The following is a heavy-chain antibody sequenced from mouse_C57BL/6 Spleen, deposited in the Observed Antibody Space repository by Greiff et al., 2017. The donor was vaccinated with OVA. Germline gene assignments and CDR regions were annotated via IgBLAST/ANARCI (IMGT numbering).Heavy chain of an antibody. CDR1: GYTFTSYW. D-gene: IGHD1-1*01. CDR3: ARYYYGSYAMDY. Sequence: QVQLKQPGAELVKPGASVKLSCKASGYTFTSYWMQWVKQRPGQGLEWIGEIDPSDSYTNYNQKFKGKATLTVDTSSSTAYMQLSSLTSEDSAVYYCARYYYGSYAMDYWGQGTSVTVSS. J-gene: IGHJ4*01. V-gene: IGHV1-50*01. CDR2: IDPSDSYT.